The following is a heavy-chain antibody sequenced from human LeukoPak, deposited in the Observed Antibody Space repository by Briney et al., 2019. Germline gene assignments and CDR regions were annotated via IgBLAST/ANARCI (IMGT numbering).Heavy chain of an antibody. Sequence: GGSLRLSCAASGFTFSSYAMSWVRQAPGKGLEWVSAISGSGGSTYYADSVKGRFTISRDNSKNTLYLQMNSLRAEDTAVYYCAKVVKWELLDRYDYWGQGTLVTVST. D-gene: IGHD1-26*01. CDR1: GFTFSSYA. J-gene: IGHJ4*02. CDR2: ISGSGGST. V-gene: IGHV3-23*01. CDR3: AKVVKWELLDRYDY.